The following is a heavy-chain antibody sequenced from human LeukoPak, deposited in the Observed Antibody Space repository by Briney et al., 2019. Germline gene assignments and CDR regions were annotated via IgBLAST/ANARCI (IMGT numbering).Heavy chain of an antibody. V-gene: IGHV3-21*01. D-gene: IGHD3-22*01. J-gene: IGHJ4*02. CDR1: GFTFSSYS. CDR3: AKDVKNGATSGYLVY. CDR2: ISSSSSYI. Sequence: PGGSLRLSCAASGFTFSSYSMNWVRQAPGKGLEWVSSISSSSSYIYYADSVKGRFTISRDNSKNTLYLQMDSLRAEDTAVYYCAKDVKNGATSGYLVYWGQGTLVTVSS.